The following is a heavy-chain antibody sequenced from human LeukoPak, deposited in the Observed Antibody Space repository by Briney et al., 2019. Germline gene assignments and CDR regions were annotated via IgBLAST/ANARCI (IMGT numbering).Heavy chain of an antibody. D-gene: IGHD6-13*01. CDR3: ARGGSSSWYGSFYLFDY. CDR2: INPNSGGT. V-gene: IGHV1-2*02. Sequence: GASVKVSCKASGYTFTGYYMHWVRQAPGQGLEWMGWINPNSGGTNYAQKFQGRVTMTRDTSISTAYMELSRLRSDDTAVYYCARGGSSSWYGSFYLFDYWGQGTLVTVSS. J-gene: IGHJ4*02. CDR1: GYTFTGYY.